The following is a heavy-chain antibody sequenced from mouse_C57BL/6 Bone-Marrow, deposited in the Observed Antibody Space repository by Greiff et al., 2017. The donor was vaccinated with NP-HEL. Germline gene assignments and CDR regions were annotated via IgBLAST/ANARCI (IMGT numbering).Heavy chain of an antibody. Sequence: QVQLQQPGAELVKPGASVKLSCKASGYTFTSYWMHWVKQRPGQGLEWIGMIHPNSGSTNYNEKFKSKATLTVDKSSSTAYMQLSSLTSEDSAVYYCAREDYYGSSYTYAMDYWGQGTSVTVSS. J-gene: IGHJ4*01. V-gene: IGHV1-64*01. D-gene: IGHD1-1*01. CDR3: AREDYYGSSYTYAMDY. CDR1: GYTFTSYW. CDR2: IHPNSGST.